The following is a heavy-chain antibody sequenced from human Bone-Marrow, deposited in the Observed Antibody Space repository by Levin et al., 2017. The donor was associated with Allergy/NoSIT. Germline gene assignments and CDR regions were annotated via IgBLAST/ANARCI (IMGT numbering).Heavy chain of an antibody. CDR3: AKDREATISFGEIDY. CDR2: ISGSGGST. J-gene: IGHJ4*02. Sequence: GESLKISCAASGFTFSSYAMSWVRQAPGKGLEWVSAISGSGGSTYYADSVKGRFTISRDNSKNTLYLQMNSLRAEDTAVYYCAKDREATISFGEIDYWGQGTLVTVSS. CDR1: GFTFSSYA. D-gene: IGHD5-12*01. V-gene: IGHV3-23*01.